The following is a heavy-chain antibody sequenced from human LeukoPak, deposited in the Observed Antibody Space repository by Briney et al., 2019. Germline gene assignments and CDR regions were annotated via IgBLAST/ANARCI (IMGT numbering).Heavy chain of an antibody. Sequence: ASVKVSCKASGGTFSSYAISWVRQAPGQGLEWMGGIIPIFGTANYAQKFQGRVTITADESTSTAYMELSSLRSEDTAVYYCAREGHDPYYFDYWGQGTLVTVSS. CDR3: AREGHDPYYFDY. V-gene: IGHV1-69*13. CDR2: IIPIFGTA. CDR1: GGTFSSYA. D-gene: IGHD5-12*01. J-gene: IGHJ4*02.